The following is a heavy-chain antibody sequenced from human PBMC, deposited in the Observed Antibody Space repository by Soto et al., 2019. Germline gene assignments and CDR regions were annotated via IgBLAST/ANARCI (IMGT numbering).Heavy chain of an antibody. CDR3: AKYEYSTSSWSNYYYYYGMDV. CDR1: GFTFSSYA. CDR2: ISGSGGST. Sequence: GGSLRLSCAASGFTFSSYAMSWVRQAPGKGLEWVSVISGSGGSTYYADSVKGRFTISRDNAKNTLYLQMNSLRAEDTAVYYCAKYEYSTSSWSNYYYYYGMDVWGQGTTVTVSS. V-gene: IGHV3-23*01. D-gene: IGHD6-6*01. J-gene: IGHJ6*02.